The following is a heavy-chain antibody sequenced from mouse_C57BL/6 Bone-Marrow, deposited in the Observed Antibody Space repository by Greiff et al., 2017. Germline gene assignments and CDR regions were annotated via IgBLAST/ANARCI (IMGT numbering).Heavy chain of an antibody. CDR2: IWSGGST. CDR3: ARNDAAQAPGYAMDD. CDR1: GFSLTSYG. V-gene: IGHV2-2*01. D-gene: IGHD3-2*02. Sequence: VQVVESGPGLVQPSQSLSITCTVSGFSLTSYGVHWVRQSPGKGLEWLGVIWSGGSTDYNAAFISRLSIRKDNSKSQVFFKMNSLQADDTAIYYCARNDAAQAPGYAMDDWGQGTSVTVSS. J-gene: IGHJ4*01.